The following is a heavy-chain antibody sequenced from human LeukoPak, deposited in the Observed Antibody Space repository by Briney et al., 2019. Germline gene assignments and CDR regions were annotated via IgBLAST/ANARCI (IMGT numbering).Heavy chain of an antibody. J-gene: IGHJ4*02. Sequence: PGGSLRLSCAASGFTFSSSWMHWVRQAPGKGLVWVSRINRDGRETNYADSVKGRFTISRDNAKNMLFLRMNSLRVEDTAVYYCVRIGYDNSYGGEDYWGQGTLVTVSS. CDR3: VRIGYDNSYGGEDY. CDR2: INRDGRET. D-gene: IGHD5-18*01. CDR1: GFTFSSSW. V-gene: IGHV3-74*01.